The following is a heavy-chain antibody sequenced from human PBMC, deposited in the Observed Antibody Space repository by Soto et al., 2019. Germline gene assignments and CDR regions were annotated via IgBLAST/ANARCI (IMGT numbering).Heavy chain of an antibody. CDR1: GGTFSSYT. D-gene: IGHD6-13*01. Sequence: KVSCKASGGTFSSYTISWVRQAPGQGLEWMGRIIPILGIANYAQKFQGRVTITADKSTSTAYMELSSLRSEDTAVYYCARDVASAAGISYYYYMDVWGKGTTVTVSS. CDR3: ARDVASAAGISYYYYMDV. V-gene: IGHV1-69*04. CDR2: IIPILGIA. J-gene: IGHJ6*03.